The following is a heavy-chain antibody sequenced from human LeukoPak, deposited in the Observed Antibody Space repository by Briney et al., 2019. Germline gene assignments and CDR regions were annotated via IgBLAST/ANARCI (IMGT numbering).Heavy chain of an antibody. D-gene: IGHD6-19*01. CDR3: ARCPRSYSSGWEYYFDY. J-gene: IGHJ4*02. Sequence: GGSLRLSCAASGFTFDDYTMHWVRQAPGKGLEWVSLISWDGGSTYYADSVKGRFTISRDNAKNSLYLQMNSLRAEDTAVYYCARCPRSYSSGWEYYFDYWGQGTLVTVSS. V-gene: IGHV3-43*01. CDR1: GFTFDDYT. CDR2: ISWDGGST.